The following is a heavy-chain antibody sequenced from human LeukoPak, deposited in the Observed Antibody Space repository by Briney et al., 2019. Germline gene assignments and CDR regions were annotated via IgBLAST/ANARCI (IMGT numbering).Heavy chain of an antibody. J-gene: IGHJ4*02. V-gene: IGHV3-21*01. CDR3: ARAYSYGYYFDY. Sequence: GGSLRLSCVASGFTFGGYTINWVRLAPGKGLEWVSSISSSLNMYFAESVKGRFTISRDSARNSVSLQLNSLRDEDTAVYYCARAYSYGYYFDYWGQGTLVTVSS. CDR1: GFTFGGYT. D-gene: IGHD5-18*01. CDR2: ISSSLNM.